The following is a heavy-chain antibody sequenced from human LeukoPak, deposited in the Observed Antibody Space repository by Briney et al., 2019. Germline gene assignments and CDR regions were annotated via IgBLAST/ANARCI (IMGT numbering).Heavy chain of an antibody. CDR2: IYSGGST. D-gene: IGHD3-22*01. CDR1: EFSVGSNY. V-gene: IGHV3-66*01. Sequence: GGSLRLSCAASEFSVGSNYMTWVRQAPGKGLEWVSLIYSGGSTYYADSVKGRFTISRDNSKNTLYLQMNSLKTEDTAVYYCTVGGHDSSGYYVGLVSWGQGTLVTVSS. CDR3: TVGGHDSSGYYVGLVS. J-gene: IGHJ4*02.